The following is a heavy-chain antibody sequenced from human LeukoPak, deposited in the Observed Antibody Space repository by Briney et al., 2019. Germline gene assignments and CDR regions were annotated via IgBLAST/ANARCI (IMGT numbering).Heavy chain of an antibody. D-gene: IGHD4-17*01. CDR2: ISSSGSTI. J-gene: IGHJ4*02. V-gene: IGHV3-11*01. Sequence: PGGSLRLSCAASGLTFSDYYMSWIRQAPGKGLEWVSYISSSGSTIYYADSVKGRFTISRDNAKNSLYLQMNSLRAEDTAVYYCARAPTTYGDYGSSGWYFDYWGQGTLVTVSS. CDR1: GLTFSDYY. CDR3: ARAPTTYGDYGSSGWYFDY.